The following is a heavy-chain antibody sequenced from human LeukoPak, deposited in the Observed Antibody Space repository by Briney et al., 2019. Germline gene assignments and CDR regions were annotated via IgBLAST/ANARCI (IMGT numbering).Heavy chain of an antibody. CDR2: IYYSGST. Sequence: GSLRLSCAASGFTVSSNYMSWVRQAPGKGLEWIGSIYYSGSTYYNPSLKSRVTISVDTSKNQFSLKLSSVTAADTAVYYCARHGIVGATAPTGYWGQGTLVTVSS. D-gene: IGHD1-26*01. J-gene: IGHJ4*02. CDR3: ARHGIVGATAPTGY. CDR1: GFTVSSNY. V-gene: IGHV4-39*01.